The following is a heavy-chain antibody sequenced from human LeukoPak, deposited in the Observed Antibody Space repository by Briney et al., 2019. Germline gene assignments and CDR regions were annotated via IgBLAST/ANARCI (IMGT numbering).Heavy chain of an antibody. D-gene: IGHD1-1*01. V-gene: IGHV3-7*01. CDR1: GFTFSSYW. CDR2: IRQDGSEE. Sequence: PGGSLRLSCAASGFTFSSYWMTWVRQAPGKGLEWVANIRQDGSEEYYLESVKGRFTISRDNAKNSLYLQMNSLRAEDTAMYYCARDQGYGDYWGQGTLVTVSS. J-gene: IGHJ4*02. CDR3: ARDQGYGDY.